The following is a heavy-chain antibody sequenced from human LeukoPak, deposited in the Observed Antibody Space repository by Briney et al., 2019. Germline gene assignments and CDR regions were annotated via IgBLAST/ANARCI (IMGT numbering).Heavy chain of an antibody. J-gene: IGHJ4*02. V-gene: IGHV4-59*08. Sequence: PSETLSLTCTVSGDSINSYFWSWIRQPPGKGLEWIGYIYYTGSTNYNPSLNSRITLSLDTSKNQFSLKLTSVTAADTAVYYCATLTTVLAASYFDFWGQGTLVTVSS. CDR1: GDSINSYF. CDR2: IYYTGST. CDR3: ATLTTVLAASYFDF. D-gene: IGHD4-11*01.